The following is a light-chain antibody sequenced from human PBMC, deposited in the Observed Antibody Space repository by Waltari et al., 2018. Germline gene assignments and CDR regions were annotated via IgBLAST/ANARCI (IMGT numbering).Light chain of an antibody. J-gene: IGLJ2*01. Sequence: SALTQPRSVSGSPGQSVTISCTGTSSDVGTYNYVSWYLPFQGTAPILLIYDVSSRPSAVPARFSGSKSGNTASLTISWLQTDDEADYYCSSYAGSNTHVLFGGGTKLTVL. CDR1: SSDVGTYNY. CDR2: DVS. CDR3: SSYAGSNTHVL. V-gene: IGLV2-11*01.